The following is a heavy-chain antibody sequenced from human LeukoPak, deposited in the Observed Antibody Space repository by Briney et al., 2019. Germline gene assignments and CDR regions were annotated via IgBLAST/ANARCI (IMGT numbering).Heavy chain of an antibody. V-gene: IGHV3-30*04. Sequence: GRSLRLSCAASGFTFSTYVMHWVRQAPGKGLEWVAVISYDGTDKYYADSVKGRFTISRDNSKNTLYLQMNSLRAEDTAVYYCARGLSIGGWSESNWIDPWGQGNLVTVSS. D-gene: IGHD6-19*01. CDR1: GFTFSTYV. CDR3: ARGLSIGGWSESNWIDP. J-gene: IGHJ5*02. CDR2: ISYDGTDK.